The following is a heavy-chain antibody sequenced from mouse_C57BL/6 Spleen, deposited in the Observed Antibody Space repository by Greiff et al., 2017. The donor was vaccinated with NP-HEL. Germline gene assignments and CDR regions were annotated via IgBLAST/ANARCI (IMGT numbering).Heavy chain of an antibody. V-gene: IGHV3-6*01. J-gene: IGHJ3*01. CDR2: ISYDGSN. Sequence: EVQRVESGPGLVKPSQSLSLTCSVTGYSITSGYYWNWIRQFPGNKLEWMGYISYDGSNNYNPSLKNRISITRDTSKNQFFLKLNSVTTEDTATYYCAREGSTSGAWFAYWGQGTLVTVSA. CDR1: GYSITSGYY. D-gene: IGHD2-14*01. CDR3: AREGSTSGAWFAY.